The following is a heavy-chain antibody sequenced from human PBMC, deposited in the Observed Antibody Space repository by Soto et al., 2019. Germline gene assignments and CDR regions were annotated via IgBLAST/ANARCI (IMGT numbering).Heavy chain of an antibody. CDR3: AKDLGMSYNWNHETMDV. J-gene: IGHJ6*02. V-gene: IGHV3-30*18. D-gene: IGHD1-20*01. CDR2: ISYDGSNK. CDR1: GFTFSSYG. Sequence: QVQLVESGGGVVQPGRSLRLSCAASGFTFSSYGMHWVRQAPGKGLEWVAVISYDGSNKYYADSVKGRFTISRDNSENTLDLQMNSVRAEDTAVYYCAKDLGMSYNWNHETMDVWGQGITVTVSS.